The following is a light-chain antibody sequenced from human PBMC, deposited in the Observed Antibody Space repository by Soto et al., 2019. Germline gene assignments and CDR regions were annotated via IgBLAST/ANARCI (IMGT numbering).Light chain of an antibody. Sequence: QMTQARSSLSASVGDRVTITGRASQSIGDLLAWYQQKPGEAPKLLIYKASYLESGVPSRFSRSGSGTDFTLTISCLQSEDFATYYCQQYYSFPRTFGQGTKVDIK. J-gene: IGKJ1*01. CDR2: KAS. V-gene: IGKV1-5*03. CDR3: QQYYSFPRT. CDR1: QSIGDL.